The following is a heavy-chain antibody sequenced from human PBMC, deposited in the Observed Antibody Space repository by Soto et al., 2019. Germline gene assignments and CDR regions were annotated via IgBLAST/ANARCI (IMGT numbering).Heavy chain of an antibody. V-gene: IGHV4-59*01. D-gene: IGHD6-13*01. CDR2: IYYSGST. Sequence: SETLSLTCTVSGGSISSYYWSWVRQPPGKGLEWIGYIYYSGSTNYNPSLKSRVTIPVDTSKNQFSLKLSSVTAADTAVYYCATSLSYSSSWYYYYYYMDVWGKGTTVTVSS. CDR3: ATSLSYSSSWYYYYYYMDV. J-gene: IGHJ6*03. CDR1: GGSISSYY.